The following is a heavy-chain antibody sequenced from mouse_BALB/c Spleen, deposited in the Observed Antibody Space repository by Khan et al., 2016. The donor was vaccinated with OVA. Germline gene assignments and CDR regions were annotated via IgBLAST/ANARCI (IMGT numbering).Heavy chain of an antibody. CDR2: ISYSGRT. J-gene: IGHJ2*01. CDR3: ARSVTITTVVATDFDY. Sequence: VQLQQSGPGLVKPSQSLSLTCTVTGYSITSDYAWNWIRQFPGNKLEWMVYISYSGRTSYNPSLKSRISITRDTSQNHFFLQLNSVTTEVTATYYCARSVTITTVVATDFDYWGQGTTLTVSS. D-gene: IGHD1-1*01. CDR1: GYSITSDYA. V-gene: IGHV3-2*02.